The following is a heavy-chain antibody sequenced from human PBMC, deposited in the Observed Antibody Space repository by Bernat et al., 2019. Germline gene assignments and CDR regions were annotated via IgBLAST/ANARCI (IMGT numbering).Heavy chain of an antibody. CDR3: AKPYDTLSY. Sequence: EVQLVESGGGLVQPGRSLRLSCAASGFTFDDYAMHWVRQPPGKGLEWVSGISWNSGSIGYAGSVKGRFTISRDNAKNSLYLQMNSLRAEDTALYYCAKPYDTLSYWGQGTLVTVSS. D-gene: IGHD3-9*01. V-gene: IGHV3-9*01. CDR1: GFTFDDYA. CDR2: ISWNSGSI. J-gene: IGHJ4*02.